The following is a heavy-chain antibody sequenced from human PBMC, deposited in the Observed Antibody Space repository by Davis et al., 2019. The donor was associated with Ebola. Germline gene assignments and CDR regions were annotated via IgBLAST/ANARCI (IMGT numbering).Heavy chain of an antibody. V-gene: IGHV3-23*01. CDR3: AKDTSNIWFDI. D-gene: IGHD1-26*01. CDR1: GFVFRNYV. CDR2: LGTSADT. J-gene: IGHJ3*02. Sequence: GESLKIPCAAPGFVFRNYVMSWVRQAPGKGLEWVSTLGTSADTYYADSVKGRFTISRDNSKNTLYLQMNGLRVEDTAIYYCAKDTSNIWFDIWGQGTNVTVSS.